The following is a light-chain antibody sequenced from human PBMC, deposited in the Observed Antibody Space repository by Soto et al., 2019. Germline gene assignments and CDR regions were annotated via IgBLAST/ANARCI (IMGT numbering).Light chain of an antibody. Sequence: DIQMTQSPSTLSASVGDRVTITCRASQSFDNWLAWYQQKPGKAPRLLIYKASSLESGVPSRFSGSGSGTEFILTIGSLQPDDFATYFCQQYNSYPLTFGGGTKVEIK. CDR2: KAS. J-gene: IGKJ4*01. CDR3: QQYNSYPLT. CDR1: QSFDNW. V-gene: IGKV1-5*03.